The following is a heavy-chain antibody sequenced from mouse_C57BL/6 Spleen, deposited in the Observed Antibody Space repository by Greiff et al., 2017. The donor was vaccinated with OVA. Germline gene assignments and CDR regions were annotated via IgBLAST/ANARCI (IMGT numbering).Heavy chain of an antibody. Sequence: VQLVESGPELVKPGASVKISCKASGYAFSSSWMNWVKQRPGKGLEWIGRIYPGDGDTNYNGKFKGKATLTADKSSSTAYMQLSSLTSEDSAVYFCARSLDPYYFDYWGQGTTLTVSS. CDR3: ARSLDPYYFDY. CDR1: GYAFSSSW. J-gene: IGHJ2*01. V-gene: IGHV1-82*01. CDR2: IYPGDGDT.